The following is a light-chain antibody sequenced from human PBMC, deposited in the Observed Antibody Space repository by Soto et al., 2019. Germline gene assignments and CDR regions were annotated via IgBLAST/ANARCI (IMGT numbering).Light chain of an antibody. J-gene: IGKJ1*01. V-gene: IGKV3-15*01. CDR2: GVS. Sequence: EIVMTQSPATLSVSPGERVTLSCRASQSVHSYLGWYQQKPGLAPRLLIYGVSTRATGIPARFSGSGSGTEFTLTISSLQSEDFAVYYCQQYSDWPRTFGQGTKVDIK. CDR3: QQYSDWPRT. CDR1: QSVHSY.